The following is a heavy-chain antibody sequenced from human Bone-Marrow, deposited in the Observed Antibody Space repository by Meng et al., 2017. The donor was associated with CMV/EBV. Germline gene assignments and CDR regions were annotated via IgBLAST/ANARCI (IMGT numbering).Heavy chain of an antibody. D-gene: IGHD3-3*01. Sequence: YTFTTYGISWVRQAPGQGLEWMGWISAYNGNTNYAQKLQGRVTMTTDTATSTAYMELRSLRSDDTAVYYCARVTWDDLEWFPPGFDPWGQGTLVTVSS. CDR1: YTFTTYG. V-gene: IGHV1-18*01. CDR3: ARVTWDDLEWFPPGFDP. CDR2: ISAYNGNT. J-gene: IGHJ5*02.